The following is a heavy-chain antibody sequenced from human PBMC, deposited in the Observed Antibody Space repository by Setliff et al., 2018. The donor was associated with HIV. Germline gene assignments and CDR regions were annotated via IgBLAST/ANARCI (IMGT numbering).Heavy chain of an antibody. D-gene: IGHD3-10*01. CDR3: ARNYYGSGSYYSHGMDV. J-gene: IGHJ6*02. V-gene: IGHV1-18*01. CDR2: ISAYNGNT. CDR1: GYTFTSYG. Sequence: GASVKVSCKASGYTFTSYGISWVRQAPGQGLEWMGWISAYNGNTNYAQKLQGRVTMTTDTSTSTAYMELRSLRSDDTAVYYCARNYYGSGSYYSHGMDVWGQGTTGTVSS.